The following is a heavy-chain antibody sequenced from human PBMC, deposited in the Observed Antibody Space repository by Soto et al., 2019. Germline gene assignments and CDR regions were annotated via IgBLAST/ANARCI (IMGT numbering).Heavy chain of an antibody. CDR3: ARTAMVVNDAFDI. CDR2: ISYDGSNK. V-gene: IGHV3-30-3*01. CDR1: GFTFSSYA. D-gene: IGHD5-18*01. Sequence: GGSLRLSCAASGFTFSSYAMHWVRQAPGKGLEWVAIISYDGSNKYYADSVKGRFTISRDNSKNTLYLQMNSLRAEDTAVYYCARTAMVVNDAFDIWGQGTMVTVSS. J-gene: IGHJ3*02.